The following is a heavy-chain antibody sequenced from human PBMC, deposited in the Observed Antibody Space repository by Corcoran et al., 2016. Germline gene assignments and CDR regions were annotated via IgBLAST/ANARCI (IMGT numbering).Heavy chain of an antibody. D-gene: IGHD7-27*01. V-gene: IGHV2-26*01. J-gene: IGHJ4*02. CDR1: GFSLSNARMG. Sequence: QVTLKESGPVLVKPTETLTLTCTVSGFSLSNARMGVSWIRQPPGKALEWLAHIFSNDEKSYSTSLKSRLTISKDTSKSQVVLTMTNMDPLDTATYYCARITRLGILPPSVDYWGQGTLVTVSS. CDR3: ARITRLGILPPSVDY. CDR2: IFSNDEK.